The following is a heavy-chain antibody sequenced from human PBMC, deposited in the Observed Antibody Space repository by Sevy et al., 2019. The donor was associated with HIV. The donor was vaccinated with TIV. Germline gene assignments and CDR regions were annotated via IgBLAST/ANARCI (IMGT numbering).Heavy chain of an antibody. D-gene: IGHD3-22*01. Sequence: GGSLRLSCAVSGFSFDSYGMTWVRQAPGKGLEWVSGISGSGTRTYYADSVKGRFIISRDNSKNTLYLQMNSLRSEDKRIYYCAKGGGGHYDPDEIGYYFYYYNMDVWGKGTTVTVSS. CDR2: ISGSGTRT. CDR1: GFSFDSYG. J-gene: IGHJ6*03. CDR3: AKGGGGHYDPDEIGYYFYYYNMDV. V-gene: IGHV3-23*01.